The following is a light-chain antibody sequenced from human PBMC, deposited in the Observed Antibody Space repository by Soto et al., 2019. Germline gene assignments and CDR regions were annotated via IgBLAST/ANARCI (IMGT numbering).Light chain of an antibody. Sequence: DIQMTESPSTLSGSVGDRVTITCRASQTISSWLAWYQQKPGKAPKHLIYKASTLKSGVPSRFSGSGSGTELTLTISSLQPDDFATYYCKHYNSYSEAFGQGTKVDI. J-gene: IGKJ1*01. CDR1: QTISSW. CDR3: KHYNSYSEA. V-gene: IGKV1-5*03. CDR2: KAS.